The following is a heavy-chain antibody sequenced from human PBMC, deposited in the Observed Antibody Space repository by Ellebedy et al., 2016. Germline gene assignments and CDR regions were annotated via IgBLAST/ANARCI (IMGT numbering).Heavy chain of an antibody. D-gene: IGHD6-13*01. V-gene: IGHV3-33*08. CDR1: GFTFSSYG. Sequence: GGSLRLSCAASGFTFSSYGMHWVRQAPGKGLQWVAVIWYDGSNKYYADSVKGQFTISRDNSKNTLYLQMTSLRAEDTAVYYCASCIAAAPLEVWYFDLWGRGTLVTVSS. CDR3: ASCIAAAPLEVWYFDL. J-gene: IGHJ2*01. CDR2: IWYDGSNK.